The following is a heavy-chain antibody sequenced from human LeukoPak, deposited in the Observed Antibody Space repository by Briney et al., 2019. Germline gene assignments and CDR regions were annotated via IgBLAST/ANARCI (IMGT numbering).Heavy chain of an antibody. V-gene: IGHV4-34*01. CDR1: GGSFSGYY. Sequence: PSETLSLTCAVYGGSFSGYYWSWIRQPPGKGLEWIGETNHSGSTNYNPSLKSRVTISVDTSKNQFSLKLSSVTAADTAVYYCARHYRYSSSPGALRYWGQGTLVTVSS. D-gene: IGHD6-13*01. J-gene: IGHJ4*02. CDR3: ARHYRYSSSPGALRY. CDR2: TNHSGST.